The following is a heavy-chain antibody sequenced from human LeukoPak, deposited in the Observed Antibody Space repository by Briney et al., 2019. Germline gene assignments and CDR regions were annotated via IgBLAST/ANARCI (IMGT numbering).Heavy chain of an antibody. Sequence: ASVKVSCKASGYTFTSYDINWVRQATGQGLEWRGWMNPNSGNTGYAQKFQGRVTMTRNTSISTAYMELSSLRSEDTAVYYCARADVLRFLEWLSMDVWGQGTTVTVSS. CDR1: GYTFTSYD. CDR2: MNPNSGNT. V-gene: IGHV1-8*01. D-gene: IGHD3-3*01. CDR3: ARADVLRFLEWLSMDV. J-gene: IGHJ6*02.